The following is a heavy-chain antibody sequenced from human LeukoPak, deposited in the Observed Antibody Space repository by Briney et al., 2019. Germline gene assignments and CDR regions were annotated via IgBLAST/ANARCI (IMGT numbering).Heavy chain of an antibody. D-gene: IGHD2-15*01. J-gene: IGHJ4*02. V-gene: IGHV3-30*18. CDR1: GFTFSSHG. CDR3: AKRGYCSGGRCYSFHFDY. CDR2: MSYDGTNK. Sequence: GRSLRLSCAASGFTFSSHGMHWVRQAPGKGPEWVALMSYDGTNKVYADSVKGRFTISRDNSKNTWYLEMNNLRAEDTAVYYCAKRGYCSGGRCYSFHFDYWGQGTLVTVSS.